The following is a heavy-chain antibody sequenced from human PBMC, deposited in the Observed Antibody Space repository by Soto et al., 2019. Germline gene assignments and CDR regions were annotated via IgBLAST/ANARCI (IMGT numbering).Heavy chain of an antibody. D-gene: IGHD2-15*01. Sequence: ASVKVSCKASGGTFSSDSFSWMRQAPGQGLEWVGGIIPMFDTPIYAQKFQDRVTITADESTSTAYMQLSSLRSGDTAVYYCARSGGLDRDFNYWGQGSLVTVSS. V-gene: IGHV1-69*13. J-gene: IGHJ4*02. CDR1: GGTFSSDS. CDR3: ARSGGLDRDFNY. CDR2: IIPMFDTP.